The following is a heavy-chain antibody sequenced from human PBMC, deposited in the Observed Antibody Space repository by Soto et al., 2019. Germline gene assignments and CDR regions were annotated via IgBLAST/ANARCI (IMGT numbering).Heavy chain of an antibody. CDR3: VKNSGWFNT. CDR1: GFTFGTTD. D-gene: IGHD3-10*01. J-gene: IGHJ5*02. Sequence: GGSLRLSCAASGFTFGTTDMSWVRQAPGEGLEWVSTIDGSGGITYYADSVKGRFTISRDNSRNTVYLQMNSLRGDGTALYYCVKNSGWFNTWGQGALVTVSS. CDR2: IDGSGGIT. V-gene: IGHV3-23*01.